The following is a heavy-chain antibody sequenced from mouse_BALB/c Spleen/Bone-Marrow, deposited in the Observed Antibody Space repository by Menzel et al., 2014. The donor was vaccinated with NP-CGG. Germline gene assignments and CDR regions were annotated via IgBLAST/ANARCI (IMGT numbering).Heavy chain of an antibody. CDR2: ISSGGST. CDR3: ARVVYYDYDVWFAY. CDR1: GFTFSSYA. Sequence: EVKLVEPGGGLVKPGGSLKLSCAASGFTFSSYAMSWVRQTPEKRLEWVASISSGGSTYYPDSVKGRFTISRDNARNILYLQMSSLRSEDTAMYYCARVVYYDYDVWFAYWGQGTLVTVSA. D-gene: IGHD2-4*01. J-gene: IGHJ3*01. V-gene: IGHV5-6-5*01.